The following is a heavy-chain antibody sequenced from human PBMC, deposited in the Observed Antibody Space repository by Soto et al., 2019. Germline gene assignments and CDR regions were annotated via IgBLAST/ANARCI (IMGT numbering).Heavy chain of an antibody. J-gene: IGHJ5*02. V-gene: IGHV1-69*06. CDR2: VIPSFGTA. Sequence: SVKVSCKSSGYTFTSYDINWVRQATGQGLEWMGGVIPSFGTATYAQKFQGRVTITADKFTSTAYMELSSLRSEDTAVYYCERATLTMVGSWFDPWGQGTLVTVSS. D-gene: IGHD3-10*01. CDR1: GYTFTSYD. CDR3: ERATLTMVGSWFDP.